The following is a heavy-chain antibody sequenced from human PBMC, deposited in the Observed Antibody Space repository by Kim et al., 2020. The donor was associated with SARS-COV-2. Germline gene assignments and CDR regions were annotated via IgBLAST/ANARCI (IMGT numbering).Heavy chain of an antibody. V-gene: IGHV1-18*01. CDR3: AGNYYGSGSYYNDADYYYYYGMDV. D-gene: IGHD3-10*01. J-gene: IGHJ6*02. Sequence: ASVKVSCKASGYTFTSYGISWVRQAPGQGLEWMGWISAYNGNTNYAQKLQGRVTMTTDTSTSTAYMELRSLRSDDTAVYYCAGNYYGSGSYYNDADYYYYYGMDVWGQGTTVTVSS. CDR2: ISAYNGNT. CDR1: GYTFTSYG.